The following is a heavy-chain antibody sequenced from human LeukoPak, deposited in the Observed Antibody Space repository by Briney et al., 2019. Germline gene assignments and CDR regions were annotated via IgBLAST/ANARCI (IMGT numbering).Heavy chain of an antibody. D-gene: IGHD5-18*01. CDR3: ASTPPRGTAMVTT. CDR1: GYTFTGYY. CDR2: INPNSGGT. J-gene: IGHJ5*02. V-gene: IGHV1-2*02. Sequence: ASVKVSCKASGYTFTGYYMHWVRQAPGQGLEWMGWINPNSGGTNYARKFQGRVTMTRDTSISTAYMELSRLRSDDTAVYYCASTPPRGTAMVTTWGQGTLVTVSS.